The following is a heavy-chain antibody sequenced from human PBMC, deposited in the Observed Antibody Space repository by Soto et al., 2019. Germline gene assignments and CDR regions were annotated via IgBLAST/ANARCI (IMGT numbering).Heavy chain of an antibody. V-gene: IGHV3-33*01. Sequence: QVELAESGGGAVQPGRSLRLSCAASGFIFDSHGMHWVRQAPGKGLEWVAVIWNDGINKYYADSVNGRFTISRDDSENMLYLQMNNLKADDTGIYYCTRRPKAGDAGVDPLAYWGQGALVTVSS. J-gene: IGHJ4*02. CDR1: GFIFDSHG. CDR3: TRRPKAGDAGVDPLAY. D-gene: IGHD3-10*01. CDR2: IWNDGINK.